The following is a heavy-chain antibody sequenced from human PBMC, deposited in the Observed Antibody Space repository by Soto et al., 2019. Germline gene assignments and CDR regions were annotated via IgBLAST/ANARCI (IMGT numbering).Heavy chain of an antibody. CDR2: IWYDGSKK. CDR3: ARRVNYSDY. J-gene: IGHJ4*02. Sequence: QVQLVESGGGVVQAGRPLRLSCEASGFTFTSYGMHWVRQAPGKGLEWVALIWYDGSKKSFADSVKGRFTISRDDSKKTLYLQMNSLRADDTAVYYCARRVNYSDYWGQGTLVTVSS. CDR1: GFTFTSYG. V-gene: IGHV3-33*01.